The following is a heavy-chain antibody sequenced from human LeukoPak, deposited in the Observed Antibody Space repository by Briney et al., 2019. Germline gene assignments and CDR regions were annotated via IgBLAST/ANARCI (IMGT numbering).Heavy chain of an antibody. CDR3: ARDPRGCSSTSCYIGSISSWFDP. V-gene: IGHV3-48*01. D-gene: IGHD2-2*02. J-gene: IGHJ5*02. Sequence: GGSLRLSCAASGFTFSSYSMNWVRQAPGKGLEWVSYISSSSSTIYYADSVKGRFSISRDNAKNSLYLQMNSLRAEDTAVYYCARDPRGCSSTSCYIGSISSWFDPWGQGTLVTVSS. CDR1: GFTFSSYS. CDR2: ISSSSSTI.